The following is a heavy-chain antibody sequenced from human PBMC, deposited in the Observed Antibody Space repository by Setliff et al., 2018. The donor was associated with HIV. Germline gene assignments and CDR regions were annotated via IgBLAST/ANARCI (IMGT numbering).Heavy chain of an antibody. D-gene: IGHD2-21*02. CDR1: GFAFNTYT. Sequence: RLSCTASGFAFNTYTMNWVRQAPGKGLEWVSSISSSSSFIYYADSVRGRFTVSRDNAKNSLYLQMISLRVEDTAIYYCASFPTMTASQDVFDIWGHGTMVTVSS. CDR2: ISSSSSFI. J-gene: IGHJ3*02. CDR3: ASFPTMTASQDVFDI. V-gene: IGHV3-21*01.